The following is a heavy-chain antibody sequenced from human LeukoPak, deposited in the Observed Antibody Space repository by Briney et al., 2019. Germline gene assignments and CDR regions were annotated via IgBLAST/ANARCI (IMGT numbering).Heavy chain of an antibody. Sequence: SETLSLTCTVSGGSISSDYCSWIRQPPGNGRGWNGYIYYSGSTNYNPSLKSRVTISVDTSKNQFSLKLSSVTAADTAVYYCAGYYDILSGSNWLDPWGQGSLVTDSS. CDR2: IYYSGST. V-gene: IGHV4-59*01. D-gene: IGHD3-9*01. J-gene: IGHJ5*02. CDR3: AGYYDILSGSNWLDP. CDR1: GGSISSDY.